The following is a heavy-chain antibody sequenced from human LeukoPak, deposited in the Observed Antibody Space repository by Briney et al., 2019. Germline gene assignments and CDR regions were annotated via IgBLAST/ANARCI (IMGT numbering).Heavy chain of an antibody. CDR3: ARGGPYYDSSGYYFPRPSNFDY. V-gene: IGHV4-34*01. Sequence: SETLSLTCAVYGGSFSGYYWSWIRQPPGKGLEWIGEINHSGSTNYNPSLKSRVTISVDTSKNQFSLKLSSVTAADTAVYYCARGGPYYDSSGYYFPRPSNFDYWGQGTLVTVSS. D-gene: IGHD3-22*01. CDR1: GGSFSGYY. CDR2: INHSGST. J-gene: IGHJ4*02.